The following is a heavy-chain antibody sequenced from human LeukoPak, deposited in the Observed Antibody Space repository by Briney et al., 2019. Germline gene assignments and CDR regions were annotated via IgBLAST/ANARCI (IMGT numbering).Heavy chain of an antibody. D-gene: IGHD3-22*01. J-gene: IGHJ3*02. V-gene: IGHV3-74*01. CDR2: INSDGSST. Sequence: PGGSLRLSCAASGFTFSSYWMHWVRQAPGKGLVWVSRINSDGSSTSYADSVKGRFTISRDNAKNTLYLQMNSLRAEDTAVYYCARDSHLEREYYYDSSGPDAFDIWGQGTMVTVSS. CDR1: GFTFSSYW. CDR3: ARDSHLEREYYYDSSGPDAFDI.